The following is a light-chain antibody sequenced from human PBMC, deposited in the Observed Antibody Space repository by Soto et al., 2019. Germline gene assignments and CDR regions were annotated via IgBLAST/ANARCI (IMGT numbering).Light chain of an antibody. Sequence: QSALTQPPSVSGSPGQSVTISCTGTSSDVGSYNRVSWYQQPPGTAPKVMIYGVSNRPSGVPDRFSGSKSGNTASLTISRLHPEDESEYYCYSSTSSNTYGVGTWSKVTVL. J-gene: IGLJ1*01. CDR2: GVS. CDR3: YSSTSSNTYG. CDR1: SSDVGSYNR. V-gene: IGLV2-18*02.